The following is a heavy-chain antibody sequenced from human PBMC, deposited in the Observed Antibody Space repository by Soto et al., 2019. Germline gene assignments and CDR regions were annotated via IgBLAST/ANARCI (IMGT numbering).Heavy chain of an antibody. V-gene: IGHV4-39*01. CDR2: LYFTGST. Sequence: QLQLQESGPGLVKPSETLSLTCSVSGGSISSTSYYWGWIRQPPGKGLEWIGSLYFTGSTYYNPALKSRVTISVDTSKNQFSLRLNSVTAADTAVYYCGRLDGLRYAYYFDYWGQGTLVTVSP. D-gene: IGHD3-9*01. CDR1: GGSISSTSYY. J-gene: IGHJ4*02. CDR3: GRLDGLRYAYYFDY.